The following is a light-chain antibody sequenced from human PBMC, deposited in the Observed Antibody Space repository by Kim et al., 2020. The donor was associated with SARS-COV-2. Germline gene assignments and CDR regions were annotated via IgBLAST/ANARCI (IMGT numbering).Light chain of an antibody. CDR3: QVWDSSSDHPV. Sequence: ATGKTARINCGGNNIGRKSVHWYQQKPGQDPGLVIYYDSDRPSGIPERFSGSNSGNTATLTISRVEAGDEADYYCQVWDSSSDHPVFGGGTQLTVL. CDR1: NIGRKS. V-gene: IGLV3-21*04. J-gene: IGLJ3*02. CDR2: YDS.